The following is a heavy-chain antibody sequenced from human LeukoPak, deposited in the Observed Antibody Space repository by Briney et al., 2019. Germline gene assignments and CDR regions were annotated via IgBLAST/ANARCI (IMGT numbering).Heavy chain of an antibody. D-gene: IGHD1-14*01. CDR1: GGSISSYY. J-gene: IGHJ4*01. V-gene: IGHV4-59*01. Sequence: PSETLSLTCSVSGGSISSYYWSWIRQPPGKGLEWIGHVYYSGSTNYNPSLRSRVSMSVDTSKNHFSLNLSSVLAADTAVYFCARVRKEGPSRSAGDFDYWVHGILVTVSS. CDR3: ARVRKEGPSRSAGDFDY. CDR2: VYYSGST.